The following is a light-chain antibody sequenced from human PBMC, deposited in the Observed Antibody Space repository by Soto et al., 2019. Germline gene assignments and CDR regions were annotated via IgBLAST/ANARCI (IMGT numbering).Light chain of an antibody. J-gene: IGKJ1*01. V-gene: IGKV3-11*01. CDR3: QQRANWPRT. CDR1: RNVRAS. CDR2: DAS. Sequence: ETVLTQSTVTLSLSPGERATLSCRASRNVRASLVWYQQKPGQPPRLLIYDASDRAPGIPARFSGSGSATDFTLTISSLEPEDFAIYYCQQRANWPRTFGQGTRVEV.